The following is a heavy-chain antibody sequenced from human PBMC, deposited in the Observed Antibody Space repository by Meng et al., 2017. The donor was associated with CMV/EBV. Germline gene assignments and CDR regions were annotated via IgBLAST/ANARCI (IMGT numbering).Heavy chain of an antibody. J-gene: IGHJ5*02. V-gene: IGHV3-21*01. D-gene: IGHD7-27*01. CDR1: GFTFSSYS. Sequence: EVQLVESGGGLVKPGGSLRLSCAASGFTFSSYSMNWVRQAPGKGLEWVSSISSSSSYIYYADSVKGRFTISRDNAKNSLYLQMNSLRAEDTAAYYCARESTGDWFDPWGQGTLVTVSS. CDR2: ISSSSSYI. CDR3: ARESTGDWFDP.